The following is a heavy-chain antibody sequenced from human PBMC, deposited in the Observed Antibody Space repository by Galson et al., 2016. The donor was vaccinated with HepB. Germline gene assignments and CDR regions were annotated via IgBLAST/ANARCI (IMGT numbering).Heavy chain of an antibody. Sequence: SVKVSCKASGYTFTSYYMNWVRQAPGQGLEWMGIINPSGGSTSYARKFRGRVTMTRDTSTGTVFMEISSLRSEDTAVYYCARDRQADGNYYTLDHWGQGTRVTVSS. V-gene: IGHV1-46*01. CDR1: GYTFTSYY. J-gene: IGHJ4*02. CDR3: ARDRQADGNYYTLDH. CDR2: INPSGGST. D-gene: IGHD3-10*01.